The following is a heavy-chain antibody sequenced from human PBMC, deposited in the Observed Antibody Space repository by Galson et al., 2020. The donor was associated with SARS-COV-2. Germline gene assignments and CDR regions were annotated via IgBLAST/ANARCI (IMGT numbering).Heavy chain of an antibody. V-gene: IGHV1-58*01. Sequence: SVKVSCKASGFTFTSSAVQWVRQARGQRLEWIGWIVVGSGNTNYAQKFQERVTITRDMSTSTAYMELSSLRSEDTAVYYCAAPNCSSTSFYDAFDIWGQGTMVTVSS. J-gene: IGHJ3*02. D-gene: IGHD2-2*01. CDR2: IVVGSGNT. CDR1: GFTFTSSA. CDR3: AAPNCSSTSFYDAFDI.